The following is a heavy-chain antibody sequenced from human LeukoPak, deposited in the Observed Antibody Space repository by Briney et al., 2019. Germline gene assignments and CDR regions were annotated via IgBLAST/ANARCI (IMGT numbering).Heavy chain of an antibody. CDR1: GFTFRNYA. Sequence: PGGSLRLSCAASGFTFRNYAMSWVRQAPGKGLEGVSAISGSGGTTYYADSVKGRFTISRDNSKSTLYMQMNSLRAEDTAVYYCAKDVHPGTDLGYCTGNRCPYWGQGTLITVSS. CDR2: ISGSGGTT. V-gene: IGHV3-23*01. D-gene: IGHD2-8*02. CDR3: AKDVHPGTDLGYCTGNRCPY. J-gene: IGHJ4*02.